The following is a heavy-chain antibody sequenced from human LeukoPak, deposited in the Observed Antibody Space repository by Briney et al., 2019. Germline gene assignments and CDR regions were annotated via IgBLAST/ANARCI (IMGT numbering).Heavy chain of an antibody. CDR2: ISYDGSNK. CDR1: GFTFSSYA. J-gene: IGHJ6*03. D-gene: IGHD3-16*01. CDR3: AREFGYYMDV. Sequence: GGSLRLSCAASGFTFSSYAMHWVRQAPGKGLEWVAVISYDGSNKYYADSVKGRFTISRDNSKNTLYLQMNSLRAEDTAVYYCAREFGYYMDVWGKGTTVTVSS. V-gene: IGHV3-30-3*01.